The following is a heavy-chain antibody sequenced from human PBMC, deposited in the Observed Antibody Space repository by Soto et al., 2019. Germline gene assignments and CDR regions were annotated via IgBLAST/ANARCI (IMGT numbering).Heavy chain of an antibody. D-gene: IGHD2-15*01. CDR3: VRDWDCSAGSCYDCFDP. Sequence: ASVKVSCKASGYTFTNYGVSWVRQAPGQGLEWVGWISTYNGRTYYAQKVQDRVTMTTDTSTSTAFMELRSLRSDDTAVYYCVRDWDCSAGSCYDCFDPWGQGTLVTVSS. CDR1: GYTFTNYG. J-gene: IGHJ5*02. CDR2: ISTYNGRT. V-gene: IGHV1-18*01.